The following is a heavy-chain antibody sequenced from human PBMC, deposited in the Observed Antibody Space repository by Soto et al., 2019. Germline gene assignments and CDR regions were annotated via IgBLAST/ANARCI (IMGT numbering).Heavy chain of an antibody. Sequence: EVQLVESGGGLVQPGGSLRLSCAASGFTLSDHYMDWVRQAPGKGLEWVGRTRNKANSYTTEYAASVKGRFIVSSDDSMNSLYLQMNSLKTGDTAMYYCVRTSHYGSGTWNFDYWGQGTLVTVSS. D-gene: IGHD3-10*01. J-gene: IGHJ4*02. CDR3: VRTSHYGSGTWNFDY. CDR1: GFTLSDHY. V-gene: IGHV3-72*01. CDR2: TRNKANSYTT.